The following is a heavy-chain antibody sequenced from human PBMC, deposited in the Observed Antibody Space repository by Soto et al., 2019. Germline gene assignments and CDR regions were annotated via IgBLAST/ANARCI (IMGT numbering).Heavy chain of an antibody. CDR2: IGAADDP. CDR1: GFTFSAYD. V-gene: IGHV3-13*05. D-gene: IGHD2-15*01. CDR3: ARAYSGRLPRRADYYFAMDV. J-gene: IGHJ6*02. Sequence: GGSLRLSCAASGFTFSAYDMHWVRQTTGKGLEWVSAIGAADDPYYLGSVKGRFTISRENAKNSLYLQMNSPRAEDTAVYYCARAYSGRLPRRADYYFAMDVWGQGTTVTVSS.